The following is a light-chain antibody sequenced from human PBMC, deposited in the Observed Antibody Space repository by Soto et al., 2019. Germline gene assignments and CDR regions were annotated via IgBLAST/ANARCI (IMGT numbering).Light chain of an antibody. Sequence: QSALTQPASVSGSPGQSITISCTGTSSDVGSYNLVSWYQQHPGKAPKPMIYEGSKRPSGVSNRFSGSKSGNTASLTISGLQAEDEAEYYCCSYAGSSTWVFGTGTKLTVL. CDR2: EGS. V-gene: IGLV2-23*01. J-gene: IGLJ1*01. CDR3: CSYAGSSTWV. CDR1: SSDVGSYNL.